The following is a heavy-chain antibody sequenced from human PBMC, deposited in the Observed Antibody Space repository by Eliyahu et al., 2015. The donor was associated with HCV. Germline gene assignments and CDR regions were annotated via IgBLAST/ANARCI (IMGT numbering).Heavy chain of an antibody. Sequence: EVQLVQSGAEVKKPGESLKISCKGSGXRFTNXWXAWVRQMPGKGLEWMGIIYPGDSDTRYSPSFQGQVTISADKSINTAYLHWSSLKASDTAMYYCAKHSEEFSSSSTYRFWGQGTLVSVSS. CDR1: GXRFTNXW. CDR2: IYPGDSDT. D-gene: IGHD6-6*01. CDR3: AKHSEEFSSSSTYRF. J-gene: IGHJ1*01. V-gene: IGHV5-51*01.